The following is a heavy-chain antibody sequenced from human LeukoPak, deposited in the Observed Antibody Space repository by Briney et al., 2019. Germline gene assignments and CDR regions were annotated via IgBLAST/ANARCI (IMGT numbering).Heavy chain of an antibody. J-gene: IGHJ4*02. CDR1: GFTVSTNY. V-gene: IGHV3-66*01. CDR3: ARDSGTTVGYFDY. D-gene: IGHD4-23*01. Sequence: PGGSLRLSCAASGFTVSTNYMSWVGQAPGRGLEWVSVIYSGGNTYYADSVKGRFTISRDNSKNTLYLQMNSLRADDTAVYYCARDSGTTVGYFDYWGQRTLVTVSS. CDR2: IYSGGNT.